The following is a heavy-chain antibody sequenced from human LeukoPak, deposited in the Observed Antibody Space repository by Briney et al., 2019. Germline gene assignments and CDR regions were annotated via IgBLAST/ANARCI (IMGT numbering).Heavy chain of an antibody. Sequence: SQTLSLTYVISGDSVSNNSAAWNWIRQSPSRGLEWLGSTYYRSKWYNDDAGSVKSQIIFNPNKSKNQYAQHLNSVTPEDTAVYYCARVSNSDWYFDPWGRGTLVTVS. CDR1: GDSVSNNSAA. CDR3: ARVSNSDWYFDP. CDR2: TYYRSKWYN. J-gene: IGHJ2*01. V-gene: IGHV6-1*01. D-gene: IGHD5/OR15-5a*01.